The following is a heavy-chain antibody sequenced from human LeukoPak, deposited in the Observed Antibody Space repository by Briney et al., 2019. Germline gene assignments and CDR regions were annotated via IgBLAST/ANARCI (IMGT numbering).Heavy chain of an antibody. CDR2: IYYSGTT. Sequence: SETLSLTCTVSGGSISSYYWSWIRQPPGKGLEWIGCIYYSGTTYYNPSLKSRVTISVDTSKNQFSLKLSSVTAADTAVYYCARRLLMGYDFWSGYRNDAPMDVWGQGTTVTVSS. D-gene: IGHD3-3*01. V-gene: IGHV4-59*08. J-gene: IGHJ6*02. CDR1: GGSISSYY. CDR3: ARRLLMGYDFWSGYRNDAPMDV.